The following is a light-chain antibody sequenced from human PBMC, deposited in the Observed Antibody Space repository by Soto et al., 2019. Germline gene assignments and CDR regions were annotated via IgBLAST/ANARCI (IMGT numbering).Light chain of an antibody. CDR3: QQYYSTPLT. Sequence: DIVMTQSPDSLAVSLGERATINCKSSQSVLYSSNNKNYLAWYQQKPGQPPKLLIYWASTRESGVPDRFSGRGCGTYCTLTISSLQAEDGAVYYCQQYYSTPLTFGGGTKVEIK. CDR2: WAS. V-gene: IGKV4-1*01. CDR1: QSVLYSSNNKNY. J-gene: IGKJ4*01.